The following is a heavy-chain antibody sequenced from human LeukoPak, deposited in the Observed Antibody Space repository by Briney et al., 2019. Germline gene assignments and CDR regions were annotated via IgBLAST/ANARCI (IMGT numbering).Heavy chain of an antibody. J-gene: IGHJ4*02. CDR2: ISYDGSNK. Sequence: TGGSLRLSCAASGFTFSSYAMHWVRQAPGKGLEWVAVISYDGSNKYYADSVKGRFTISRDNSKNTLYLQMNSLRAEDTAVYYCARESEAERSVSGLDYWGQGTLVTVSS. CDR1: GFTFSSYA. D-gene: IGHD1-1*01. V-gene: IGHV3-30-3*01. CDR3: ARESEAERSVSGLDY.